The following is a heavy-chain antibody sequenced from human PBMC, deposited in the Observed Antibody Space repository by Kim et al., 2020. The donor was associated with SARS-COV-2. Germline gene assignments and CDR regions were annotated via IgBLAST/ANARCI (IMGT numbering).Heavy chain of an antibody. CDR1: GGSISSSSYY. D-gene: IGHD1-7*01. CDR2: IYYSGST. J-gene: IGHJ6*02. CDR3: ARHGTGTTGYGMDV. V-gene: IGHV4-39*01. Sequence: SETLSLTCTVSGGSISSSSYYWGWIRQPPGKGLEWIGSIYYSGSTYYNPSLKSRVTISVDTSKNQFSLKLSSVTAADTAVYYCARHGTGTTGYGMDVWGQGTTVTVSS.